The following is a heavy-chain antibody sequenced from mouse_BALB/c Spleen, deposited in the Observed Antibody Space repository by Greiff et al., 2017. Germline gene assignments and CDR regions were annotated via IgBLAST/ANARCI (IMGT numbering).Heavy chain of an antibody. J-gene: IGHJ2*01. CDR3: ARVGYGIHYFDY. D-gene: IGHD2-10*02. CDR2: ISYSGST. V-gene: IGHV3-8*02. Sequence: EVQLQQSGPSLVKPSQTLSLTCSVTGDSITSGYWNWIRKFPGNKLEYMGYISYSGSTYYNPSLKSRISITRDTSKNQYYLQLNSVTTEDTATYYCARVGYGIHYFDYWGQGTTLTVSS. CDR1: GDSITSGY.